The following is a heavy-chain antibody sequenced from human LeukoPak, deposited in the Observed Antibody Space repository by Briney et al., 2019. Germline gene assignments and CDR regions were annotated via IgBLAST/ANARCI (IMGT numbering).Heavy chain of an antibody. Sequence: PLETLSLTCTVSDDSISSFYWGWIRQPPGKGLEWIAYIHSVGYSNYNPSLKSRVSMSIDTSKKQFSLKLTSVTATDTAVYYCARHITDSGSSFDLWSRGTLVTVSS. V-gene: IGHV4-59*08. CDR3: ARHITDSGSSFDL. CDR2: IHSVGYS. D-gene: IGHD3-10*01. CDR1: DDSISSFY. J-gene: IGHJ2*01.